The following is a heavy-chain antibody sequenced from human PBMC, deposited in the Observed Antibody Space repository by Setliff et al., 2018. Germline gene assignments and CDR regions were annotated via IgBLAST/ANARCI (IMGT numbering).Heavy chain of an antibody. CDR3: ARTVGYSSVWYDGDWFDP. CDR2: ITSSGRDT. Sequence: GSLRLSCATSGFTFSNYAMGWVRQAPGKGLEWVSVITSSGRDTYYTDSVKGRFTISRDNSDNTLYLQMTNMDPADTATYYCARTVGYSSVWYDGDWFDPWGQGTLVTVSS. V-gene: IGHV3-23*01. CDR1: GFTFSNYA. D-gene: IGHD6-19*01. J-gene: IGHJ5*02.